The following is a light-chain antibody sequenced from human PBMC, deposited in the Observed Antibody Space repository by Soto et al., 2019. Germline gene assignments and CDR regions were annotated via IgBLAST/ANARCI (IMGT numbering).Light chain of an antibody. J-gene: IGKJ1*01. CDR3: QQYNNWPRT. V-gene: IGKV3-15*01. CDR2: GAS. Sequence: EIVMTQSPATLSVSPGERATISCRASQSVSSNLAWYQQKPGQAPRLLIYGASTRTTGIPARFSGSGSRTDFTLTISSMQSEDLGVDYCQQYNNWPRTFGQGSKVENK. CDR1: QSVSSN.